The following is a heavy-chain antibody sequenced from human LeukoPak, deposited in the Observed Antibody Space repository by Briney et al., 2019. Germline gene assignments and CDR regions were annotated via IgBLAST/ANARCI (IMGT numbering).Heavy chain of an antibody. CDR2: IIPIFGTA. CDR1: GGTFSGYA. CDR3: ARGSTGTTFLGLFVAFDI. J-gene: IGHJ3*02. D-gene: IGHD1-1*01. Sequence: SVQVSCKASGGTFSGYAVSWVGQAPGQGLEWMGGIIPIFGTANYAQKFQGRVTITADESTSTAYMELSSLRSEDTAVYYCARGSTGTTFLGLFVAFDIWGQGTMVTVSS. V-gene: IGHV1-69*13.